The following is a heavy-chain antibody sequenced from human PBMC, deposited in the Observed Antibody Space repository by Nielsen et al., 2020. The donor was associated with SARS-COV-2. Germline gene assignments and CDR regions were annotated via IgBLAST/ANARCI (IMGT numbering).Heavy chain of an antibody. D-gene: IGHD4-17*01. CDR3: AKDNGDYVAY. V-gene: IGHV3-7*03. Sequence: GESLKISCAASGFTFDDYAMHWVRQAPGKGLEWVANIKQDGSEKYYVDSVKGRFTISRDNAKNSLYLQMNSLRAEDTALYYCAKDNGDYVAYWGQGTLVTVSS. CDR2: IKQDGSEK. J-gene: IGHJ4*02. CDR1: GFTFDDYA.